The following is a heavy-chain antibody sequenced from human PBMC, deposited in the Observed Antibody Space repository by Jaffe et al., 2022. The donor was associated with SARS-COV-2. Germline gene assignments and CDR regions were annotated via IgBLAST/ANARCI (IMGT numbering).Heavy chain of an antibody. Sequence: QVQLQESGPGLVKPSETLSLTCTVSGGSVSSGNYYWSWIRQPPGKGLEWIGYFYYSGSTNYNPSFESRVTISIDTSKNHLSLRLSPVTAADTAVYYCARADCGGGGCYSGLLGYWGQGTLVTVSS. V-gene: IGHV4-61*03. J-gene: IGHJ4*02. D-gene: IGHD2-15*01. CDR3: ARADCGGGGCYSGLLGY. CDR1: GGSVSSGNYY. CDR2: FYYSGST.